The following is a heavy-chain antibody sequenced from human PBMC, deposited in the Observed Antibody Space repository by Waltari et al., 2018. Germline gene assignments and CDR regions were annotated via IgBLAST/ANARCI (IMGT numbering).Heavy chain of an antibody. D-gene: IGHD3-16*01. CDR3: ATLGAYLGAFDV. V-gene: IGHV3-53*02. CDR2: IYAGGGS. CDR1: GFIVSSNY. J-gene: IGHJ3*01. Sequence: EVQLVETGGGLIQPGGSLRLSCAVSGFIVSSNYMSWVRKAPGKGLEWVSVIYAGGGSYSADSVRGRFTISGDNSKNTLYLEMNTLRADDTAVYYCATLGAYLGAFDVWGQGTMVTVSS.